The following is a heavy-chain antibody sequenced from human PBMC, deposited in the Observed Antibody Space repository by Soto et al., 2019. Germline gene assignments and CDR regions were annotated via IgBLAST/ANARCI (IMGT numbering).Heavy chain of an antibody. V-gene: IGHV1-46*01. Sequence: QVQLVQSGAEVTRPGASVKVSCKASGYSFISHYIHWVQQAPGQGLEWMGFINPSGGSATLAQKFQGRVTMTRDTSTSTVYMELTILRSEDAAVYYCARDYLSSKLSLSYFDFWGQGTLVTVSS. CDR1: GYSFISHY. CDR2: INPSGGSA. CDR3: ARDYLSSKLSLSYFDF. D-gene: IGHD2-2*01. J-gene: IGHJ4*02.